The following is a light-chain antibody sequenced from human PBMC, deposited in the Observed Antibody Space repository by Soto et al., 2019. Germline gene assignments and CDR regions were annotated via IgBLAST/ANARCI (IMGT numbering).Light chain of an antibody. J-gene: IGLJ2*01. Sequence: QLVLTQSPSASAALGASVKLTCTVSSANSNYAIAWHQQQPEKGPRYLMKLNRDGRPSKGDGLPTRFSGSSSAAERYLASPRLQSEDEAGYSWQTWGTGLVLFGGGTQLPVL. V-gene: IGLV4-69*01. CDR3: QTWGTGLVL. CDR1: SANSNYA. CDR2: LNRDGRP.